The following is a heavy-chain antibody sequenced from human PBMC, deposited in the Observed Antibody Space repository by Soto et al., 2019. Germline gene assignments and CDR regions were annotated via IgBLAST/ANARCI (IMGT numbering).Heavy chain of an antibody. V-gene: IGHV1-69*08. CDR1: GCTFSSYS. CDR2: ISPNLGKA. D-gene: IGHD1-26*01. J-gene: IGHJ3*01. CDR3: ARDRSHCFDV. Sequence: SSVKVSCKASGCTFSSYSVSWVRLAPGQGLEWIGRISPNLGKANYAQKFQGRVTINRDTSTDTVYMKLRSLSSEDTAVYYCARDRSHCFDVRGQGTMVTVSS.